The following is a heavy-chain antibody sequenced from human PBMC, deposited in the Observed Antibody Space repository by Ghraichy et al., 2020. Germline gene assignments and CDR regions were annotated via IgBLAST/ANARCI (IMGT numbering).Heavy chain of an antibody. CDR1: GFTFSSYA. CDR2: ISGSGGST. Sequence: GGSLRLSCAASGFTFSSYAMSWVRQAPVKGLEWVSDISGSGGSTYYADSVKGRFTISRDNSKNTLYLQMSGLRAEDTAVYYCAKGGYCSGGTCYFGGFDIWGQGTMVTVSS. CDR3: AKGGYCSGGTCYFGGFDI. V-gene: IGHV3-23*01. D-gene: IGHD2-15*01. J-gene: IGHJ3*02.